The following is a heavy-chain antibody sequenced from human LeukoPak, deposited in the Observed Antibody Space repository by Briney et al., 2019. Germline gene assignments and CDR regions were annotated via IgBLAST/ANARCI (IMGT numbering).Heavy chain of an antibody. CDR2: ISGSGGTT. Sequence: GGSLRLSCAASGLTFSSYAMTWVRQAPGKGLEWVSGISGSGGTTYYADSVKGRFTLSRDKSKNTLYLQMNSLRAEDTAVYYCAKANTIFGVVTYYYYYGMDVWGQGTTVTVSS. CDR3: AKANTIFGVVTYYYYYGMDV. D-gene: IGHD3-3*01. V-gene: IGHV3-23*01. J-gene: IGHJ6*02. CDR1: GLTFSSYA.